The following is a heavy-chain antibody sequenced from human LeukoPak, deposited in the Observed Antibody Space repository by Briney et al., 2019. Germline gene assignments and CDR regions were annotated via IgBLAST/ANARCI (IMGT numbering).Heavy chain of an antibody. CDR1: GFTVSTNF. Sequence: GGSLRLSCAASGFTVSTNFMAWVRQAPGKGLEWVSVIYGGGSTYYADSVKGRSTISRGNSQNTMYLQVNGLRAEDTAVYYCAKDVSGYSSSSVYYYYMDVWGKGTTVTVSS. CDR3: AKDVSGYSSSSVYYYYMDV. J-gene: IGHJ6*03. V-gene: IGHV3-53*01. D-gene: IGHD6-6*01. CDR2: IYGGGST.